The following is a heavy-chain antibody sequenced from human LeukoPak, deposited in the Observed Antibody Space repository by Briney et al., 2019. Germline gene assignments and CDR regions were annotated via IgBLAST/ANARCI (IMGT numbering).Heavy chain of an antibody. D-gene: IGHD2-15*01. CDR2: ITGSGGST. J-gene: IGHJ3*02. Sequence: PGGSLRLSCAASVFTFSSYAMSWVRQAPGKGLEWVSAITGSGGSTYYADSVKGRFTISRDNSKNTLYLQMNSLRAEDTAVYYCAKEIYCSGGSCYSDAFDIWGQGTMVTVSS. V-gene: IGHV3-23*01. CDR1: VFTFSSYA. CDR3: AKEIYCSGGSCYSDAFDI.